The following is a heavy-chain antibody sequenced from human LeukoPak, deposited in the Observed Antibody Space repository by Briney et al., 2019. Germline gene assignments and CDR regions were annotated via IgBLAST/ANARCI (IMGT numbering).Heavy chain of an antibody. CDR3: ARGDDSSGYYWAY. J-gene: IGHJ4*02. Sequence: GASVKVSCKASGGTFSSYAISWVRQAPGQGLEWMGGIIPIFGTANYAQKFQGRVTITTDESTSTAYMELSSLRSEDTAVYYCARGDDSSGYYWAYWGQGTLVAVSS. D-gene: IGHD3-22*01. CDR1: GGTFSSYA. V-gene: IGHV1-69*05. CDR2: IIPIFGTA.